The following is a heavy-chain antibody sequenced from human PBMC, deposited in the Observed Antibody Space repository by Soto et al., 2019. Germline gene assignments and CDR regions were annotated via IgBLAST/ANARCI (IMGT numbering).Heavy chain of an antibody. CDR2: ISGSGVST. Sequence: GGSLRLSCAASEFTFGSYAVTWVRQAPGKGLEWVSAISGSGVSTYYADSVKGRFIISRDNAQNSLYLQMNSLRAEDTAVYYCARDNNWASDHWGQGALVTVSS. CDR3: ARDNNWASDH. V-gene: IGHV3-23*01. J-gene: IGHJ4*02. D-gene: IGHD1-20*01. CDR1: EFTFGSYA.